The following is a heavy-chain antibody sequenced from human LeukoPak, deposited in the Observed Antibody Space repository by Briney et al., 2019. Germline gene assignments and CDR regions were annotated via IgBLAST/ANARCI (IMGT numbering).Heavy chain of an antibody. CDR3: ARDLEDSSGTFDY. J-gene: IGHJ4*02. CDR1: GFTFDDYA. V-gene: IGHV3-9*01. CDR2: ISWNSGSI. D-gene: IGHD6-19*01. Sequence: GGSLRLSCAASGFTFDDYAMHWVRQAPGKGLEWVSGISWNSGSIGYADSVKGRFTISRDNAKNSLYLQMNSLRAEDTAVYYCARDLEDSSGTFDYWGQGTLVTVSS.